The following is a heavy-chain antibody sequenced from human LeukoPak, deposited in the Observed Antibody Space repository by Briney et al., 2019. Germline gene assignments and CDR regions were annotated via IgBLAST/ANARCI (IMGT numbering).Heavy chain of an antibody. D-gene: IGHD2-2*01. CDR2: INPNSGGT. Sequence: GASVKVSCKASGYTFTSYDINWVRQATGQGLEWMGRINPNSGGTNYAQKFQGRVTMTRDTSISTAYMELSRLRSDDTAVYYCARDFRLRYCSSTSCPYNWFDPWGQGTLVTVSS. CDR3: ARDFRLRYCSSTSCPYNWFDP. V-gene: IGHV1-2*06. CDR1: GYTFTSYD. J-gene: IGHJ5*02.